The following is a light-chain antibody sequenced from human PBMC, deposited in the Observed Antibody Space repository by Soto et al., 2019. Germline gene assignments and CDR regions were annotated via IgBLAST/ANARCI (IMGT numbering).Light chain of an antibody. V-gene: IGLV2-14*03. CDR1: SSDVGGYDY. Sequence: QSALTQPASVSGSPGQSITISCTGTSSDVGGYDYVSWYQQHPGKVPKLMIYDVSNRPSGVSNRFSGSKSGNTASLTISGLKAEDEADYYCSSYTSSNNVVFGGGTKLTVL. CDR2: DVS. CDR3: SSYTSSNNVV. J-gene: IGLJ2*01.